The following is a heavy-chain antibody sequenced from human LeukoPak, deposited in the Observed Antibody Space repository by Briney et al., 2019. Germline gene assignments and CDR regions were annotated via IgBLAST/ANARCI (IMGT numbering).Heavy chain of an antibody. V-gene: IGHV3-74*01. CDR2: INSDGSTI. J-gene: IGHJ4*02. Sequence: GGSLRLSCAASGFTLSSYWMHWVRQAPGKGLVRVSRINSDGSTINYADSVKGRFTISRDNAKNTLYLQMDSLRAEDTAVYYCTRETVVVATGSLGYWGLGTLVTVSS. CDR1: GFTLSSYW. D-gene: IGHD2-2*01. CDR3: TRETVVVATGSLGY.